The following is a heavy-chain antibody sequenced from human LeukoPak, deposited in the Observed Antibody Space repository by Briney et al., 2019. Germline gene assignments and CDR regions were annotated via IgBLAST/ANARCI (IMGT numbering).Heavy chain of an antibody. CDR2: IYYSGST. CDR3: ARRVVPAAIPSDWYFDL. J-gene: IGHJ2*01. V-gene: IGHV4-59*01. Sequence: SETLSLTCTVSGGSISSYYWSWIRQPPGKGLEWIGYIYYSGSTNYNPSLKSRVTISVDTSKNQFSLKLSSVTAADTAVYYCARRVVPAAIPSDWYFDLWGRGTLVTVSS. CDR1: GGSISSYY. D-gene: IGHD2-2*02.